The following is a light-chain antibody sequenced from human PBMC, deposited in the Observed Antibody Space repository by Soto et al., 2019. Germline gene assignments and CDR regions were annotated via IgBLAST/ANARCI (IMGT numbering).Light chain of an antibody. Sequence: DIQMTQSPSSLSATVGDRVTITCRASQTIGKYLNWYQQQPGKVPKLLIYDASYLQSGVPSRFSGSESGTDFTLNISGLRPEDFATYYCQQSFRIPFTFGQGTKVDIK. CDR1: QTIGKY. V-gene: IGKV1-39*01. CDR2: DAS. CDR3: QQSFRIPFT. J-gene: IGKJ3*01.